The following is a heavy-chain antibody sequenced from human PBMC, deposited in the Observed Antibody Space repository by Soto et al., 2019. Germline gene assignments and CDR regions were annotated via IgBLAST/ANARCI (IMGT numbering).Heavy chain of an antibody. J-gene: IGHJ4*02. D-gene: IGHD3-22*01. Sequence: GGSLRLSCAASGFTFSSYWMSWVRQAPGKGLEWVANIKQDGSEKYYVDSVKGRFTISRDNAKNSLYLQMNSLRAEDTAVYYCARDVNYYDSSGYYKYWGQGTLVTVSS. CDR1: GFTFSSYW. V-gene: IGHV3-7*05. CDR3: ARDVNYYDSSGYYKY. CDR2: IKQDGSEK.